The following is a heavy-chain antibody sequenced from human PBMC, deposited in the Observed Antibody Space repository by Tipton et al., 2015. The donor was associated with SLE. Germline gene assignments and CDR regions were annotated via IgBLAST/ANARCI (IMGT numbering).Heavy chain of an antibody. CDR3: ARNADWGDFYYGMDV. J-gene: IGHJ6*02. CDR1: GYTFISYT. CDR2: INAGNGNT. Sequence: QLVQSGVEVKKPGASVKVSCKASGYTFISYTMHWVRQAPGQRLEWMGWINAGNGNTKYSQKFQGRVTITRDTSASTAYIELSSLRSEDTAVYYCARNADWGDFYYGMDVWGQGTTVTVSS. V-gene: IGHV1-3*01. D-gene: IGHD7-27*01.